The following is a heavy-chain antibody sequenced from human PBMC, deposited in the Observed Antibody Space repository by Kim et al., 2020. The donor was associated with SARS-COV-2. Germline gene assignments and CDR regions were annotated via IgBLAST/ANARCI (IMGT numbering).Heavy chain of an antibody. V-gene: IGHV3-33*01. D-gene: IGHD2-15*01. CDR3: ARDFMVAATPTNY. Sequence: AYTVKSRFTISRDNSKNTLYLQMNSLRAQDPAVYYWARDFMVAATPTNYWGQGTLVTVSS. J-gene: IGHJ4*02.